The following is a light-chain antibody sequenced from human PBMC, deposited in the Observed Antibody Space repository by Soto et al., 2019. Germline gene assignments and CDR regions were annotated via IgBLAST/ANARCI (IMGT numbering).Light chain of an antibody. J-gene: IGKJ1*01. CDR2: DAS. CDR3: QQYATYAPST. Sequence: DIQMTQSPSTLSASVGDRVTITCRASQSISSWLAWYQQKPGKAPKLLIYDASSLESGVPSRFSGSGSATEFSLTISSLESGDSGTYHCQQYATYAPSTFGQGTKVDI. V-gene: IGKV1-5*01. CDR1: QSISSW.